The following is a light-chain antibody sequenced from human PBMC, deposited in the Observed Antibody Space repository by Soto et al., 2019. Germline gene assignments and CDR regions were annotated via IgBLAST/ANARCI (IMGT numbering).Light chain of an antibody. CDR1: NSDVGGYKY. V-gene: IGLV2-8*01. J-gene: IGLJ7*01. CDR2: EVS. CDR3: SSYASSRNIV. Sequence: QSALTQPPSASGSPGQSVTISCNGTNSDVGGYKYVSGYQQHPGKALKRLTYEVSKRPSGVRDRFSGSKSGNTASLTVSGLQAEDEADYYCSSYASSRNIVFGGGTQLTVL.